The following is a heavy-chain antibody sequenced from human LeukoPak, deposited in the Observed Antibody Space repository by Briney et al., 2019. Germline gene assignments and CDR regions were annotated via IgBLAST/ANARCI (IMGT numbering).Heavy chain of an antibody. D-gene: IGHD6-6*01. Sequence: PSETLSLTCAVSGGSISSSNWWSWVRPPPGKGVEWIGEIYQRGSTNYNESLKRGDNISGDKSKNQFSLKLSSVTAADTAVYYCASTARGYYYYYMDVWGKGTTVTVSS. CDR1: GGSISSSNW. CDR2: IYQRGST. CDR3: ASTARGYYYYYMDV. J-gene: IGHJ6*03. V-gene: IGHV4-4*02.